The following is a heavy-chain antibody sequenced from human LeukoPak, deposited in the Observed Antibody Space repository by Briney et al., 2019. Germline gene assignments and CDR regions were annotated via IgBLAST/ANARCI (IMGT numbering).Heavy chain of an antibody. CDR1: GITFSSHA. Sequence: PGGSLRLSCAASGITFSSHAMSWVRQAPGKGLEWVSAISGRGANTYYADSVKGRFTISRDNSKNTLYMQMNSLRAEDTAVYYCAKAVVIVPTATPFDYWGQGTLVTVSS. CDR2: ISGRGANT. J-gene: IGHJ4*02. D-gene: IGHD2-2*01. V-gene: IGHV3-23*01. CDR3: AKAVVIVPTATPFDY.